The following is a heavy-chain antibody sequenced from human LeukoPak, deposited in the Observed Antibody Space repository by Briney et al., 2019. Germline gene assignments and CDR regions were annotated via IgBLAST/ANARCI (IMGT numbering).Heavy chain of an antibody. CDR1: GFTFSASY. CDR3: ARETAEAFDY. Sequence: GGSLRLSCAASGFTFSASYMGWIRQAPGKGLEWVSYIFSSGTTVYYADSVKGRFTISRDNAKNSLYLQMNSLRAEGTAVYYCARETAEAFDYWGQGTLVTVSS. J-gene: IGHJ4*02. D-gene: IGHD6-13*01. CDR2: IFSSGTTV. V-gene: IGHV3-11*04.